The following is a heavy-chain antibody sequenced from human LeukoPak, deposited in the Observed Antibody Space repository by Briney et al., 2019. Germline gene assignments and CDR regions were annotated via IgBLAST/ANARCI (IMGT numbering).Heavy chain of an antibody. CDR1: GGPFSGYF. D-gene: IGHD2/OR15-2a*01. V-gene: IGHV4-34*01. CDR2: IHNSGTT. CDR3: ARGPNRYYFDY. Sequence: SETLSLTCAVSGGPFSGYFWSWIRQSSGKGLEWIGEIHNSGTTNYNPSLNSRVTISEDTSKNQFYLNLSSVTAADTAVYYCARGPNRYYFDYWGQGTLVTVSS. J-gene: IGHJ4*02.